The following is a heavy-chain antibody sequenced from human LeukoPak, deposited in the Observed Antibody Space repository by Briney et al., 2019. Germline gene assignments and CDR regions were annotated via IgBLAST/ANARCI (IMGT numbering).Heavy chain of an antibody. V-gene: IGHV1-18*01. Sequence: ASVKVSCKASGYTFISYGITWVRQAPGQGLEWMGWISPYSGKTNFQPKLQGRVTMTTDTSTSTAYMELRSLRSDDTAVYYCATSLAYCGGDCQGYWGQGTLVTVSS. D-gene: IGHD2-21*02. CDR2: ISPYSGKT. J-gene: IGHJ4*02. CDR1: GYTFISYG. CDR3: ATSLAYCGGDCQGY.